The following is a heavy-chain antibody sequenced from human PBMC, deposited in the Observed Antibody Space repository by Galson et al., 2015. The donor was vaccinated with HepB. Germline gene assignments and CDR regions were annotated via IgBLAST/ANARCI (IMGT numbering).Heavy chain of an antibody. CDR3: AKDLSAAAAGTFLSGYGDFDY. V-gene: IGHV3-30*18. CDR1: GFTFSSYG. Sequence: SLRLSCAASGFTFSSYGMHWVRQAPGKGLEWVAVISYDGSNKYYADSVKGRFTISRDNSKNTLYLQMNSLRAEDTAVYYCAKDLSAAAAGTFLSGYGDFDYWGQGTLVTVSS. J-gene: IGHJ4*02. CDR2: ISYDGSNK. D-gene: IGHD6-13*01.